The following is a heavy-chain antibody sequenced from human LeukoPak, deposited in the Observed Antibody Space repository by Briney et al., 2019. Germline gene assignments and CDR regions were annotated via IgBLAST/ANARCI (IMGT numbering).Heavy chain of an antibody. CDR2: IRSKANSYAT. Sequence: GGSLRLSCAASGFTFSGSAMHWVRQASGKGLEWVGRIRSKANSYATAYAASVKGRFTISRDDSKNTAYLQMNSLRAEDTAVYYCARGDIVGATHYWGQGTLVTVSS. J-gene: IGHJ4*02. CDR1: GFTFSGSA. D-gene: IGHD1-26*01. CDR3: ARGDIVGATHY. V-gene: IGHV3-73*01.